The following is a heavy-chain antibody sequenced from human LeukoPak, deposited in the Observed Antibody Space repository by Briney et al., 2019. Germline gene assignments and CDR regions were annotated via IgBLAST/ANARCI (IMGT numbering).Heavy chain of an antibody. CDR1: GFTFSSYE. V-gene: IGHV3-48*03. CDR3: ARGRWLQQLDY. Sequence: GGSLTLSCAASGFTFSSYEMNWVRHAPGKGLEWVSYISGSGSTINYADSVKGLFTISRDHATHSLYLQMNSVRGTDTAVYYCARGRWLQQLDYWGEGTLVTVSS. J-gene: IGHJ4*02. CDR2: ISGSGSTI. D-gene: IGHD5-24*01.